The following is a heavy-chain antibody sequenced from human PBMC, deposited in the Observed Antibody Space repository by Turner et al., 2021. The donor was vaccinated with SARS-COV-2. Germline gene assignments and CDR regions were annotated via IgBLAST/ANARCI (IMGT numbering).Heavy chain of an antibody. D-gene: IGHD5-12*01. CDR2: IYYSGST. CDR3: ARHQWLRGAFDI. Sequence: QAQLQESGPGLVKPADTLSLTGTVSGGSIRSSFWSWIRQPPGKGLEWIGYIYYSGSTNYNPSLKSRVTISVDTSKNQFSLKLSSVTAADTAVYFCARHQWLRGAFDIWGQGTMVTVSS. V-gene: IGHV4-59*08. J-gene: IGHJ3*02. CDR1: GGSIRSSF.